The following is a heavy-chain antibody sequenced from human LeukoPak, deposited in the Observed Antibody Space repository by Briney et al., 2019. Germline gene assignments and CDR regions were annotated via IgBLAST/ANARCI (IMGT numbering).Heavy chain of an antibody. V-gene: IGHV4-30-4*08. Sequence: SETLSLTCTVSGGSLSSGYYYWSWIRQPPGKGLEWSGYIYYSGSTYYNPSLKSRLTISVDTSKNQLSLNDSSVYSSARTLYNCGANRLSYMDVCGEG. CDR2: IYYSGST. CDR1: GGSLSSGYYY. CDR3: GANRLSYMDV. J-gene: IGHJ6*03. D-gene: IGHD4/OR15-4a*01.